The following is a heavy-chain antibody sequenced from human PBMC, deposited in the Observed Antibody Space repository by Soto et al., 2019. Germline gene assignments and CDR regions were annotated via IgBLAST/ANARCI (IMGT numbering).Heavy chain of an antibody. D-gene: IGHD5-18*01. CDR3: ATRGSEYTYGSLF. J-gene: IGHJ4*02. Sequence: EVQLVESGGGLVQPGGSLRLYCVASGFTFSRYWMHWVRQPPGKGLVWVSRINTDGSSTDYADSVKGRFTVSRDNAKNTLFLQMDSLRAEDTAIYYCATRGSEYTYGSLFRGQGTLVIVSS. CDR2: INTDGSST. V-gene: IGHV3-74*01. CDR1: GFTFSRYW.